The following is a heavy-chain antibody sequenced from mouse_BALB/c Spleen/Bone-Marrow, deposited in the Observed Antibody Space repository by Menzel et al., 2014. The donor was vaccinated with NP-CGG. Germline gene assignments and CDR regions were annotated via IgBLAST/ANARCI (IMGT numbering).Heavy chain of an antibody. CDR1: GFNIKDTY. Sequence: EVQVVESGAELVKPGASVKLSCTASGFNIKDTYMHWVKQRPEQGLEWIGRIDPANGNTKYDPKFQGKATITADTSSNTAYLQLSSLTSEDTAVYYCARSYGSSPFYYWGQGTTLTVSS. J-gene: IGHJ2*01. D-gene: IGHD1-1*01. CDR2: IDPANGNT. V-gene: IGHV14-3*02. CDR3: ARSYGSSPFYY.